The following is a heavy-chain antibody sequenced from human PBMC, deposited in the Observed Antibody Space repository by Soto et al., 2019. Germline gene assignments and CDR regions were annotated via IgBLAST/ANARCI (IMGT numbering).Heavy chain of an antibody. D-gene: IGHD4-17*01. V-gene: IGHV4-34*01. Sequence: SETLSLTCAVYGGSFSGYYWSWIRQPPGKGLEWIGEINHSGSTNYNPSLKSRVTISVDTSKNQFSLKLSSVTAADTAVYYCARHFGDLDAFDIWGQGTMVTVSS. CDR3: ARHFGDLDAFDI. CDR1: GGSFSGYY. J-gene: IGHJ3*02. CDR2: INHSGST.